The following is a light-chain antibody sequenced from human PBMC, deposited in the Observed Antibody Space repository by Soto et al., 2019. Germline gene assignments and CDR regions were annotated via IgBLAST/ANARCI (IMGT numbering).Light chain of an antibody. CDR1: SSDVGSYNL. V-gene: IGLV2-23*02. CDR3: RSYAGSSTYV. CDR2: EVT. Sequence: QSVLTQPASVSGSPGQSITISCTGTSSDVGSYNLVSWYQQHPGKAPKLMISEVTKRPSGVSNRFSGSKSGNMASLTISGLQAEDEADYYCRSYAGSSTYVFGTGTKVTVL. J-gene: IGLJ1*01.